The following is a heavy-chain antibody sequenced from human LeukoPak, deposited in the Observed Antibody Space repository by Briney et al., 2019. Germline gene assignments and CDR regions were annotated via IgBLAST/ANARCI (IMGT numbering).Heavy chain of an antibody. J-gene: IGHJ4*02. D-gene: IGHD6-13*01. Sequence: KPSETLSLTCTVSGGSISSYYWSWIRQPAGKGLEWIGGIYTSGSTNYNPSLQSRITKSVDTSKNQFSLKLSSVTAADTAVYDCARDLDSYSSTWYPYSSGWYLDYWGQGTLVTVSS. CDR1: GGSISSYY. CDR2: IYTSGST. CDR3: ARDLDSYSSTWYPYSSGWYLDY. V-gene: IGHV4-4*07.